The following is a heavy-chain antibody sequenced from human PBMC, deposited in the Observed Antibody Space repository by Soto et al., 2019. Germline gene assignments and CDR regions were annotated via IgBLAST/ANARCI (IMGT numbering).Heavy chain of an antibody. D-gene: IGHD2-2*01. Sequence: SLRLSCAASGFTFDDYAMHWVRQAPGKGLEWVSGISWNSGSIGYADSVKGRFTISRDNAKNSLYLQMNSLRAEDTALYYCAKGPTAVVVPAAMHAWFDPWGQGTLVTVSS. CDR1: GFTFDDYA. CDR3: AKGPTAVVVPAAMHAWFDP. CDR2: ISWNSGSI. J-gene: IGHJ5*02. V-gene: IGHV3-9*01.